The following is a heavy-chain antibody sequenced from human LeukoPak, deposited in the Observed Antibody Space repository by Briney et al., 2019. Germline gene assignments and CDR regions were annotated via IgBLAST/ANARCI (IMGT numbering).Heavy chain of an antibody. CDR2: FDPEDGKP. V-gene: IGHV1-24*01. CDR1: GYSLTDLS. CDR3: AKSHGDYGLLDY. D-gene: IGHD4-17*01. J-gene: IGHJ4*02. Sequence: SVKVSCKVSGYSLTDLSLHWVRQAPGKGLEWMGGFDPEDGKPIYAQKFQGRLSMTEDTSKDTGYMELRTLRSEDTALYYCAKSHGDYGLLDYWGQGTLVTVSS.